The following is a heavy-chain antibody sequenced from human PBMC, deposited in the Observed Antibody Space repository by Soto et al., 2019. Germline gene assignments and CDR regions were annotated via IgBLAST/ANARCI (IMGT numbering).Heavy chain of an antibody. J-gene: IGHJ4*02. CDR3: AKADGQQWLIPHLDN. CDR1: GFNFKKFA. Sequence: PGGSLRLSCVASGFNFKKFAMAWVRQAAGEGLEWVSGISCCGSSASYADSVKGRFSIARDDSKNTVSLQLNSLRVEDTAQYYCAKADGQQWLIPHLDNWGQGTLATVSS. V-gene: IGHV3-23*01. D-gene: IGHD6-19*01. CDR2: ISCCGSSA.